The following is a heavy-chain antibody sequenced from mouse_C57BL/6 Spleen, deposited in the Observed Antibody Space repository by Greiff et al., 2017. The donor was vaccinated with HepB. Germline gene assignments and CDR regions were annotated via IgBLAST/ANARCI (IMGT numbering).Heavy chain of an antibody. Sequence: DVKLVESGGGLVKPGGSLKLSCAASGFTFSSYAMSWVRQTPEKRLEWVATISDGGSYTYYPDNVKGRFTISRDNAKNNLYLQMSHLKSEDTAMYYCARLPSYAMDYWGQGTSVTVSS. CDR1: GFTFSSYA. V-gene: IGHV5-4*03. J-gene: IGHJ4*01. CDR3: ARLPSYAMDY. CDR2: ISDGGSYT.